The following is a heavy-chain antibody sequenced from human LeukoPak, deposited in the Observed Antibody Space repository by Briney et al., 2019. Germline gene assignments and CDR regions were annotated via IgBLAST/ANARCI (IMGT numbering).Heavy chain of an antibody. D-gene: IGHD3-16*01. CDR1: GFTFSSYG. CDR3: ARDDALGDNALDI. V-gene: IGHV3-33*01. J-gene: IGHJ3*02. Sequence: GGSLRLSCAASGFTFSSYGMHWVRQAPGQGLEWVAVILNDGSQEKYADSVKGRFTISRDNSKNPLFLQMNSLRAEDTAVYYCARDDALGDNALDIWGQGTMVTVSS. CDR2: ILNDGSQE.